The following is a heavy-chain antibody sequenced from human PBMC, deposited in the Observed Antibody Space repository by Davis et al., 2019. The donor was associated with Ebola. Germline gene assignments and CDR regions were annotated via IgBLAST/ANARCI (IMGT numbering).Heavy chain of an antibody. CDR2: IHYSGST. Sequence: MPSETLSLTCAVYGGSFSGYYWSWIRQTPGKGLEWIGNIHYSGSTNYNPSLKGRVTISVDTSKNQFSLKLSSVTAADTAVYYCARGVRRYFDSRNDYWGQGTLVTVSS. D-gene: IGHD3-9*01. CDR3: ARGVRRYFDSRNDY. J-gene: IGHJ4*02. CDR1: GGSFSGYY. V-gene: IGHV4-34*01.